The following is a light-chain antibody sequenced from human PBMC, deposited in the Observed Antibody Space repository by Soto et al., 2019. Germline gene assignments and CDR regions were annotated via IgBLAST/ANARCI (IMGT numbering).Light chain of an antibody. Sequence: EIVLTQSPGTLSLSPGERATLSCRASQSVASMYLAWYQQKPGQAPRLLIYGASSRATGIPDRFSGSVSGTAFTLTISRLEPEDFAVYYCQQHGISPRTFGQGTRLEIK. CDR1: QSVASMY. V-gene: IGKV3-20*01. CDR3: QQHGISPRT. J-gene: IGKJ5*01. CDR2: GAS.